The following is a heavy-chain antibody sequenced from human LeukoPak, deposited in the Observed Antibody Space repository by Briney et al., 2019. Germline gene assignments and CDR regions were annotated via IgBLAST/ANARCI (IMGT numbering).Heavy chain of an antibody. D-gene: IGHD2-2*01. CDR1: GGTFSRYA. CDR2: IIPIFGTA. CDR3: ARDHCSSTSCYADWFDP. J-gene: IGHJ5*02. V-gene: IGHV1-69*01. Sequence: SVKVSCKASGGTFSRYAISWVRQAPGQGLEWMGGIIPIFGTANYAQKFQGRGTITADESTSTAYMELSSLRSEDTAVYYCARDHCSSTSCYADWFDPWGQGTLVTVSS.